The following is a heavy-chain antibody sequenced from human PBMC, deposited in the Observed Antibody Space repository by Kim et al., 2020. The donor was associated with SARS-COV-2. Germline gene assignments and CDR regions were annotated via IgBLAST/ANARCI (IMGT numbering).Heavy chain of an antibody. CDR3: ARGPAADEFYLDR. CDR1: GFGFSYYG. J-gene: IGHJ4*02. D-gene: IGHD2-15*01. CDR2: IYYDGNYK. V-gene: IGHV3-33*01. Sequence: GGSLRLSCVASGFGFSYYGMHWVRQAPGKGLEWVAVIYYDGNYKFHAESVKGRFTISRDNSKNTLSLQMNSLRADDTAVYYCARGPAADEFYLDRWGQGTLVTVSS.